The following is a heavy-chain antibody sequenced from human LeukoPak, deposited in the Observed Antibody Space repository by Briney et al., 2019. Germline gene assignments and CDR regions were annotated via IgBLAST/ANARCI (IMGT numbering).Heavy chain of an antibody. V-gene: IGHV4-39*01. CDR2: IYESGRT. D-gene: IGHD6-13*01. CDR1: GGSISSGYNY. CDR3: ARGDSSSWSLFDY. Sequence: PSETLSLTCTVSGGSISSGYNYWGWIRQPPGKGLEWIGSIYESGRTHYNPSLRSRITISVDTSKNQFSLELSSVTAADTAVYYCARGDSSSWSLFDYWGQGTLVTVPS. J-gene: IGHJ4*02.